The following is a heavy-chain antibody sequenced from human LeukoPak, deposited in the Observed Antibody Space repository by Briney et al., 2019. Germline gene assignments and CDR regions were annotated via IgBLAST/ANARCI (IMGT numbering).Heavy chain of an antibody. J-gene: IGHJ3*02. CDR1: GGSISSYY. Sequence: SETLSLTCTVSGGSISSYYWSWIRQPAGKGLEWIGRIYTSGSTNYNPSLKSRVTMSADTSKNQFSLKLSSVTAADTAVYYCARSTTVVTSGAFDIWGQGTMVTVSS. CDR2: IYTSGST. D-gene: IGHD4-23*01. V-gene: IGHV4-4*07. CDR3: ARSTTVVTSGAFDI.